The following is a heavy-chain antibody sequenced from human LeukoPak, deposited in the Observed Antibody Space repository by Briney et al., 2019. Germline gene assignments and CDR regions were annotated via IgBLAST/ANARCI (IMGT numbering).Heavy chain of an antibody. V-gene: IGHV4-61*02. D-gene: IGHD5-12*01. CDR1: GGSISSGSYY. CDR3: ARRGGYDYGGSFDY. CDR2: IYTSGST. Sequence: TSETLSLTCTVSGGSISSGSYYWSWIRQPAGKELEWIGRIYTSGSTNYNPSLKSRVTISVDTSKNQFSLKLSSVTAADTAVYYCARRGGYDYGGSFDYWGQGTLVTVSS. J-gene: IGHJ4*02.